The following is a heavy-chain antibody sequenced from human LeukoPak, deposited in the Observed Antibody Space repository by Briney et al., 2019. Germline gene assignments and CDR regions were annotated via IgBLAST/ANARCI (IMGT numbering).Heavy chain of an antibody. J-gene: IGHJ4*02. CDR2: IYTSGST. D-gene: IGHD3-9*01. CDR3: ARGRVYDILTGYYFDY. V-gene: IGHV4-4*07. Sequence: SETLSLTCTVSGGSISSYYWSWIRQPAGKGLEWIGRIYTSGSTNYNPSLKSRVTMSVDTSKNQFSLKLSSVTAADTAVYYCARGRVYDILTGYYFDYWGQGTLVTVPS. CDR1: GGSISSYY.